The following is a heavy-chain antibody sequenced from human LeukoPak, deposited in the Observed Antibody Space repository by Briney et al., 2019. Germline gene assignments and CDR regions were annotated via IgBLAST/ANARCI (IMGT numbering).Heavy chain of an antibody. CDR2: MNPNSGNT. CDR1: GYTFTSYD. V-gene: IGHV1-8*01. D-gene: IGHD6-19*01. Sequence: ASVKVSCKASGYTFTSYDINWVRQATGQGLEWMGWMNPNSGNTGYAQKFQGRVTMTRNTSISTAYMELSSLRSVDTAVYYCARGRPLAVAGTRYFQHWGQGTLVTVSS. CDR3: ARGRPLAVAGTRYFQH. J-gene: IGHJ1*01.